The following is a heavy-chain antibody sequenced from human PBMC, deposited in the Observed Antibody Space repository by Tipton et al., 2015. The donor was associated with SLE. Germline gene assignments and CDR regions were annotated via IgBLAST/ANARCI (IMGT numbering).Heavy chain of an antibody. CDR1: GGSFSGYY. J-gene: IGHJ4*02. CDR3: ARSYDSSGYSADYFDY. V-gene: IGHV4-34*01. Sequence: TLSLTCAVSGGSFSGYYWSWIRQPPGKGLEWIGEINHSGSINYNPSLKRRVTISVDTSKNQFSLKLSSVTAADTAVYYCARSYDSSGYSADYFDYWGQGTLVTVSS. D-gene: IGHD3-22*01. CDR2: INHSGSI.